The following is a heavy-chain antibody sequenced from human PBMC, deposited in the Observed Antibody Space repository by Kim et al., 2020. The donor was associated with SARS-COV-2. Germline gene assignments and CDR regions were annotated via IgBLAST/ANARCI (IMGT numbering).Heavy chain of an antibody. D-gene: IGHD3-9*01. CDR2: IYPGDSDT. J-gene: IGHJ6*02. V-gene: IGHV5-51*01. CDR3: ARRSFGLRYFDRRDYGMDV. Sequence: GESLKISCKGSGYSFTSYWIGWVRQMPGKGLEWMGIIYPGDSDTRYSTSFQGQVTISADKSISTAYLQWSSLKASDTAMYYCARRSFGLRYFDRRDYGMDVWGQGTTFTVSS. CDR1: GYSFTSYW.